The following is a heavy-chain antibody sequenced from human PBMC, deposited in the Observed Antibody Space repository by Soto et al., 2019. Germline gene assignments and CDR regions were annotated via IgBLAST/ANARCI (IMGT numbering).Heavy chain of an antibody. CDR2: ISWNSGSI. D-gene: IGHD3-22*01. V-gene: IGHV3-9*01. CDR1: GFTFDDYA. Sequence: PGGSLRLSCAASGFTFDDYAMHWVRQAPGKGLEWVSGISWNSGSIGYADSVKGRFTISRDNAKNSLYLQMNSLRAEDTALYYCAKDLSGYSSEYFQHWGQGTLVTVSS. CDR3: AKDLSGYSSEYFQH. J-gene: IGHJ1*01.